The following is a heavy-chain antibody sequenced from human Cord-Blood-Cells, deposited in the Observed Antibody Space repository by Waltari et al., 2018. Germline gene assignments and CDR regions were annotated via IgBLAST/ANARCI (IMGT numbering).Heavy chain of an antibody. CDR3: ARRSIAAAGTDY. J-gene: IGHJ4*02. Sequence: QVQLQQWGAGLLKPSETLSLTCAVYGGPFSGYYWSWIRQPPGKGLEWIGEINHSGSTNYNPSLKSRVTISVDTSKNQFSLKLSSVTAADTAVYYCARRSIAAAGTDYWGQGTLVTVSS. V-gene: IGHV4-34*01. CDR2: INHSGST. D-gene: IGHD6-13*01. CDR1: GGPFSGYY.